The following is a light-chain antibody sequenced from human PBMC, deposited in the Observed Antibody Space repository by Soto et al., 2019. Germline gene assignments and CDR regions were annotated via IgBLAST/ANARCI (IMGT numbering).Light chain of an antibody. CDR2: DAS. CDR3: QQFHSDSHL. V-gene: IGKV1-13*02. Sequence: AIQLTTSPSSLSASVEDRVTIACRSSQAIGSSLAWYQQKPGKPPRLLIYDASIVERGVPSRFSGSGSGTEFTLTLSSLQPEDFATYYCQQFHSDSHLFGPGTKVDIK. CDR1: QAIGSS. J-gene: IGKJ3*01.